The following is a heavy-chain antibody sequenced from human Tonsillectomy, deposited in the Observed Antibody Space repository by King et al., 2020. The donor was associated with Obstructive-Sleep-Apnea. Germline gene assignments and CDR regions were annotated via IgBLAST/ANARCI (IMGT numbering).Heavy chain of an antibody. Sequence: QLQESGPGLVKPSETLSLTCTVSGGSISSYYWSWIRQPPGKGLEWIGYIYYSGSTNYNPSLKSRVTISVDTSKNQFSLKLSSVTAADTAVYYCASSGYCSGGSCSGVSDYWGQGTLVTVSS. J-gene: IGHJ4*02. D-gene: IGHD2-15*01. CDR3: ASSGYCSGGSCSGVSDY. V-gene: IGHV4-59*01. CDR2: IYYSGST. CDR1: GGSISSYY.